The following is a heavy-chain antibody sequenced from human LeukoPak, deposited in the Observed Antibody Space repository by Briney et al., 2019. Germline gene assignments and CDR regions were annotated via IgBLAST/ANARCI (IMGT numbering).Heavy chain of an antibody. D-gene: IGHD6-19*01. CDR3: ARDLYQWLPSTRPRDYYYYMDV. CDR1: GYTFTGYY. CDR2: INPNSVGT. J-gene: IGHJ6*03. V-gene: IGHV1-2*02. Sequence: GASVKVSCKASGYTFTGYYIHWVRQAPGQGLEYMGWINPNSVGTNYAQKFQGRVTMTRDTSISTAYMELSRLRSDDTAVYYCARDLYQWLPSTRPRDYYYYMDVWGEGTTVTVSS.